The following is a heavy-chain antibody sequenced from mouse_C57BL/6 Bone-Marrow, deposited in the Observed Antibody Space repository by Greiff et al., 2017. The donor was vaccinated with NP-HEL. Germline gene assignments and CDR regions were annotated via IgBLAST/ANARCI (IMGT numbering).Heavy chain of an antibody. Sequence: VQLVESGAELVKPGASVKISCKASGYAFSSYWMNWVKQRPGKGLEWIGQIYPGDGDTNYNGKFKDKASLTADKSSSNAYMQLSSLPSEDSAVYFCARGAYWGQGTLVTVSA. J-gene: IGHJ3*01. CDR3: ARGAY. CDR2: IYPGDGDT. V-gene: IGHV1-80*01. CDR1: GYAFSSYW.